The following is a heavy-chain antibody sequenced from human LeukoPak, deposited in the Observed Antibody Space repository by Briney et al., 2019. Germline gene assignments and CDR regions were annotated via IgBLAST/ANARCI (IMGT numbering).Heavy chain of an antibody. D-gene: IGHD6-19*01. CDR2: INPNSGGT. V-gene: IGHV1-2*02. J-gene: IGHJ4*02. CDR3: ARGQYSSGLGLLDY. Sequence: ASVRVSCKTSGFFFSAYQMHWVRQAPGQGLEWMGWINPNSGGTNYAQKFQGRVTMTRDTSISTAYMELSRLRSDDTAFYYCARGQYSSGLGLLDYWGQGTLVTVSS. CDR1: GFFFSAYQ.